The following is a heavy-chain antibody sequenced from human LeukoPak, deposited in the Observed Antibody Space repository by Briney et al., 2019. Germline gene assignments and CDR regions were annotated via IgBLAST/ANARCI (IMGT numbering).Heavy chain of an antibody. Sequence: GGSLRLSCAASGFTFSSYSMNWVRQAPGKGLEWVSSISSSSSYIYYADSVKGRFTISRDNAKNSLYLQMNSLRAEDTAVYYCARDLGGVANTIFGGDFDYWGQGTLVTVSS. D-gene: IGHD3-3*01. CDR3: ARDLGGVANTIFGGDFDY. V-gene: IGHV3-21*01. CDR2: ISSSSSYI. CDR1: GFTFSSYS. J-gene: IGHJ4*02.